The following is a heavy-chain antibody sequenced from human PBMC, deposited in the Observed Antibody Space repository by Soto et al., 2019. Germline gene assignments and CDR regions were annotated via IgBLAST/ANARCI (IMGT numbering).Heavy chain of an antibody. CDR3: ARNPVWGWNYSLVY. CDR1: GESLCGYY. V-gene: IGHV4-34*01. J-gene: IGHJ4*02. CDR2: INHSGST. D-gene: IGHD1-7*01. Sequence: SETLSLACAVYGESLCGYYSNCISQPPGKGLEWIGEINHSGSTNYNPSLKSRVTISVDTSKNQFSLKLSSVTAADTAVYYCARNPVWGWNYSLVYWGQGTLVTVSS.